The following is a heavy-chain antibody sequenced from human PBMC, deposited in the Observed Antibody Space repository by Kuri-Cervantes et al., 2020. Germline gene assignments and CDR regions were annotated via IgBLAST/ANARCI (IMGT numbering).Heavy chain of an antibody. CDR1: GGTFSSYT. Sequence: SVKVSCKASGGTFSSYTISWVRQAPGQGPEWMGRIIPILGIANYAQKFQGRVTITADKSTSTAYMELSSLRSEDTAVYYCAREVRVGGKYFDYWGQGALVTVSS. D-gene: IGHD3-16*01. V-gene: IGHV1-69*02. J-gene: IGHJ4*02. CDR3: AREVRVGGKYFDY. CDR2: IIPILGIA.